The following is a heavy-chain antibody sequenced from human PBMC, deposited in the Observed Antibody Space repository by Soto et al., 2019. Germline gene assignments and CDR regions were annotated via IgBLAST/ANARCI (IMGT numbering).Heavy chain of an antibody. V-gene: IGHV4-39*01. CDR2: IYYSGST. D-gene: IGHD2-2*01. CDR1: GGSISSSSYY. CDR3: ARQGRNVVPLRTYYFDY. J-gene: IGHJ4*02. Sequence: LSLTCTVSGGSISSSSYYWGWIRQPPGKGLEWIGSIYYSGSTYYNPSLKSRVTISVDTSKNQFSLKLSSVTAADTAVYYCARQGRNVVPLRTYYFDYWGQGTLVTVSS.